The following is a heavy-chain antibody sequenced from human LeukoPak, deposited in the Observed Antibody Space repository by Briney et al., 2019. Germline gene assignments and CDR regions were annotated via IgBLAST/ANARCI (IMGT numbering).Heavy chain of an antibody. J-gene: IGHJ4*02. D-gene: IGHD5-24*01. Sequence: ASVKVSCKASGYTFTTYAISWVRQAPGQGLEWMGGIIPIFGTANYAQKFQGRVTITADESTSTAYMELSSLRSEDTAVYYCARGDGYNYHFDYWGQGTLVTVSS. CDR2: IIPIFGTA. CDR1: GYTFTTYA. V-gene: IGHV1-69*13. CDR3: ARGDGYNYHFDY.